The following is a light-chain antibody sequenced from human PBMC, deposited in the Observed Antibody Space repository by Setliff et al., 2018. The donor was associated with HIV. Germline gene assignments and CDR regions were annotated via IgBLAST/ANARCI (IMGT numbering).Light chain of an antibody. CDR1: SSNIGRNY. Sequence: QSVLTQPPSASGTPGQRVPASCSGRSSNIGRNYVYWYQQLPGTAPKLLISRSNQRPSGVPDRFSGSKSGTSASLAISGLRSEDEADYYCAAWDDSLSGYVFGTGTKV. CDR3: AAWDDSLSGYV. J-gene: IGLJ1*01. V-gene: IGLV1-47*01. CDR2: RSN.